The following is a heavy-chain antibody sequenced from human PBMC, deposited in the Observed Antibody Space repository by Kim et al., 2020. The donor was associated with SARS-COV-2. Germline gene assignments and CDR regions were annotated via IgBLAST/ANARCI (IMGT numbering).Heavy chain of an antibody. CDR2: LYYSGST. CDR3: VRLGFSATSCTTFDY. D-gene: IGHD2-2*01. J-gene: IGHJ4*02. CDR1: GGSISSYY. V-gene: IGHV4-59*08. Sequence: SETLSLTCSVFGGSISSYYWGWIRQSPGKGLEWIGYLYYSGSTNYNPSLKSRVTISVDTSKNQFTLKLNFVTAADTAMYYFVRLGFSATSCTTFDYWGQG.